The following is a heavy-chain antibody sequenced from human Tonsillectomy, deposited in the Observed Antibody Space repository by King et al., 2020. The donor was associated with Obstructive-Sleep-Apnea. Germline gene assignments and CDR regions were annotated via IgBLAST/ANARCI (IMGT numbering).Heavy chain of an antibody. D-gene: IGHD6-19*01. Sequence: VQLVESGGDLVQPGGSLRLSCAASGFSLSNYWMSWVRQAPGKGLEWVASINEDGSKKYYVDSVKGRFTVSRDNANNSLSLHMNSLRVADTAGFSLAAPINGRLTASREHAKNSLSLHMNSLRVDDTAVYSCARDDNSGWNPFSYWGQGTLVTVSS. J-gene: IGHJ4*02. V-gene: IGHV3-7*01. CDR3: AAPINGRLTASREHAKNSLSLHMNSLRVDDTAVYSCARDDNSGWNPFSY. CDR1: GFSLSNYW. CDR2: INEDGSKK.